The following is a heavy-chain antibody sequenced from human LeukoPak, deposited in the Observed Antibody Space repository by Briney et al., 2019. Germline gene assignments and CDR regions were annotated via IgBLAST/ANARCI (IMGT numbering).Heavy chain of an antibody. V-gene: IGHV4-59*08. J-gene: IGHJ4*02. CDR2: IYYTGMT. CDR1: DGSISNYF. D-gene: IGHD3-16*01. CDR3: ARHGRMLIMSKFSTGIDQ. Sequence: SETLSLTCTVPDGSISNYFWSWIRQPPGKGREWIGYIYYTGMTNSNPSLKRRLTISMDTSKNQFLLILTSVTAADTAIYYCARHGRMLIMSKFSTGIDQWGQGTLVTVSS.